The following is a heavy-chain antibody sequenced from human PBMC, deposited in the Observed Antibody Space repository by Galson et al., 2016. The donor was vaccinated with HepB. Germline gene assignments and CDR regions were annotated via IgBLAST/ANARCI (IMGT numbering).Heavy chain of an antibody. D-gene: IGHD2-15*01. Sequence: SLRLSCAASGFTSANYAMNWVRQAPGKGLEWVSGIGGNGGSTSYADSVKGRFTISRDNSKNTLHLQMNSLRGEDTAVYYCTKGWQDYWGQGTLVTVSS. CDR2: IGGNGGST. CDR3: TKGWQDY. CDR1: GFTSANYA. J-gene: IGHJ4*02. V-gene: IGHV3-23*01.